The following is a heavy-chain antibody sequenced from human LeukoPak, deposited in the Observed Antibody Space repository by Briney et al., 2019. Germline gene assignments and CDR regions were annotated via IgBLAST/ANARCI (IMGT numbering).Heavy chain of an antibody. CDR1: GYTFTSHY. J-gene: IGHJ3*02. CDR3: ARDQDWNYAFDI. CDR2: IDPSGGTT. V-gene: IGHV1-46*01. Sequence: ASVKVSCKASGYTFTSHYMHWVRQAPGHGLEWMGIIDPSGGTTSYAQKFQGRVTMTRDTSTSTVYMELSSLRSEDTAVYYCARDQDWNYAFDIWGQGTMVTVSS. D-gene: IGHD1-7*01.